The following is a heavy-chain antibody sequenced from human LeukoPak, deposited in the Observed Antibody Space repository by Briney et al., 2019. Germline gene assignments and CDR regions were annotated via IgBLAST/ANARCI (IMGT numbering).Heavy chain of an antibody. D-gene: IGHD3-10*01. V-gene: IGHV3-30*03. CDR1: GFTFSSYG. J-gene: IGHJ5*02. Sequence: GGSLRLSCAASGFTFSSYGMHWVRQAPGKGLEWVAVISYDGSNKYYADSVKGRFTISRDNSKNTLYPQMNSLRAEDTAVYYCARDRGGSGVNWFDPWGQGTLVTVSS. CDR2: ISYDGSNK. CDR3: ARDRGGSGVNWFDP.